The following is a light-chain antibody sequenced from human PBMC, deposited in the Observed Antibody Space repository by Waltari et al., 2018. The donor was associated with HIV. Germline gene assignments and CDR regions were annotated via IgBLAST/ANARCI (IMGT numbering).Light chain of an antibody. Sequence: QSVLIQPPSASGAPGQTVTIPCSGSSYNIGANTVNWYQQPPGAAPKLLIHKNNQRPSGVPDRFSGSKSGTSASLAIRGLQSEDEADYYCAAWDDSLNALFGGGTKLTVL. CDR2: KNN. CDR3: AAWDDSLNAL. V-gene: IGLV1-44*01. CDR1: SYNIGANT. J-gene: IGLJ2*01.